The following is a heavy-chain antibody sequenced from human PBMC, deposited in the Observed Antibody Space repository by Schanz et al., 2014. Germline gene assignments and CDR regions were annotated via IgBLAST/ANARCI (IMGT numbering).Heavy chain of an antibody. D-gene: IGHD6-13*01. CDR2: ISGSGRDT. CDR3: AKDYSSTWAEDAFDI. CDR1: GFTSSAHA. J-gene: IGHJ3*02. V-gene: IGHV3-23*04. Sequence: EVLLVDSGGGLVQPGGSLRLSCGASGFTSSAHAMSWVRQAPGKGPEWFSAISGSGRDTYYAASVKGRFTISRDNSKNTLYLQMNSLRAEDTAVYYCAKDYSSTWAEDAFDIWGQGTMVTVSS.